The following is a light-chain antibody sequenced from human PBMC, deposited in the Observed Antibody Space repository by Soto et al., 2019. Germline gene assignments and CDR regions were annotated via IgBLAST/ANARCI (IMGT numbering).Light chain of an antibody. CDR1: SSDVGGYNY. CDR2: DVS. CDR3: CSYAGSYPYV. V-gene: IGLV2-11*01. J-gene: IGLJ1*01. Sequence: QSALTQPRSVSGSPGQSVTISCTGTSSDVGGYNYVSWYQQHPGKAPKLMIYDVSKRPSGVPDRFSGSKSGNTASLTISGLQADDVADYYCCSYAGSYPYVFGTGTKLTVL.